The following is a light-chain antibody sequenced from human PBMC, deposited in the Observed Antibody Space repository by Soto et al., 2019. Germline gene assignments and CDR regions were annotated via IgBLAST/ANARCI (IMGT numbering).Light chain of an antibody. V-gene: IGKV1D-16*01. J-gene: IGKJ4*01. Sequence: DIQMTQSPSSLSASVGDRVTITCRACQAIGNWLAWYQQKPGKAPTSLIYDASNLQTEGPSRFSGSCSGTDFTLTISGLHPEDSATYYCQQYNSYPLTFGGGTMVEIK. CDR2: DAS. CDR3: QQYNSYPLT. CDR1: QAIGNW.